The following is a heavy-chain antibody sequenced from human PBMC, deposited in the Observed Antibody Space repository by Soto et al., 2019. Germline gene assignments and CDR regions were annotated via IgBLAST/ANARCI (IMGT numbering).Heavy chain of an antibody. V-gene: IGHV3-23*01. D-gene: IGHD2-15*01. CDR3: AREGDIVVVVAATRSHWFDP. CDR2: ISGSGGRS. J-gene: IGHJ5*02. Sequence: GGSLRLSCAASGFTFSNYAMTWVRQVPGKGLEWVSGISGSGGRSYYADSVKGRFTISRDNSKSTLYLQMNSLRAADTAVYYCAREGDIVVVVAATRSHWFDPCGQGTLVTVSS. CDR1: GFTFSNYA.